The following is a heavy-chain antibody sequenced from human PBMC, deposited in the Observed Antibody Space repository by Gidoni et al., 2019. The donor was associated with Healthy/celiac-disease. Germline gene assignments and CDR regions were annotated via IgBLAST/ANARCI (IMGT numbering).Heavy chain of an antibody. D-gene: IGHD5-12*01. Sequence: QVQLHESGPRLVSPSQTLSLTCSVSGASISSGSYYSSCIRQPAGQGLGWIGSFYTSGSTNYNHYSKSRDTISVDTSKKQFSLKLSSLTAAETAVYDCARGWPEMATMDYWGQGTLVTVSS. CDR3: ARGWPEMATMDY. CDR2: FYTSGST. J-gene: IGHJ4*02. CDR1: GASISSGSYY. V-gene: IGHV4-61*02.